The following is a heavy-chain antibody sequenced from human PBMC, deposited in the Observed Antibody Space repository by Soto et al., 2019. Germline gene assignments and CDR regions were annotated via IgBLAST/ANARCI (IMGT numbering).Heavy chain of an antibody. Sequence: PSETLSLTCTVSGGSISSGGYFWSWIRQRPGKGLEWIGYMSYRGPNHYNPSLKSRATISVDTPENQFFLKLSSVTAADTAVYYCARADSVLVAKGFDLWGQGTLVTVSS. CDR1: GGSISSGGYF. CDR3: ARADSVLVAKGFDL. D-gene: IGHD2-8*02. V-gene: IGHV4-31*03. CDR2: MSYRGPN. J-gene: IGHJ4*02.